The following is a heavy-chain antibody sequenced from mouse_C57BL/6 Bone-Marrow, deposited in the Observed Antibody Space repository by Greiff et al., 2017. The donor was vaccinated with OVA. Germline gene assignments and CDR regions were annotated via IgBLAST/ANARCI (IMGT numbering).Heavy chain of an antibody. CDR1: GYAFSSYW. CDR3: ARAIFSYCYGSSYDAMDY. CDR2: IYPGDGDT. V-gene: IGHV1-80*01. D-gene: IGHD1-1*01. J-gene: IGHJ4*01. Sequence: QVQLQQSGAELVKPGASVKISCKASGYAFSSYWMNWVKQRPGKGLEWIGQIYPGDGDTNYNGKFTGKATLTADKSSSTAYMQLSSLTSEDSAVYFCARAIFSYCYGSSYDAMDYWGQGTSVTVSS.